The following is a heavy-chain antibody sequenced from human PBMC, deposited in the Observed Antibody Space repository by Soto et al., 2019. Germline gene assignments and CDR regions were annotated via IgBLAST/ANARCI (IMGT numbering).Heavy chain of an antibody. V-gene: IGHV3-49*03. CDR3: TRYYGDYEYGMDV. Sequence: GGSLRLSCTASVFTFGDYAMSLFRQSPGKGLEWVGFIRSKAYGGTTEYAASVKGRFTISRDDSKSIDYLQMNSLKTEDTAVCYCTRYYGDYEYGMDVWGQGTKVTVSS. CDR1: VFTFGDYA. D-gene: IGHD4-17*01. J-gene: IGHJ6*02. CDR2: IRSKAYGGTT.